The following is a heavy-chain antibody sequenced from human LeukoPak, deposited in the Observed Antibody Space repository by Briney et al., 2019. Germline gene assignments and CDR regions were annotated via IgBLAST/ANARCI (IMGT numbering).Heavy chain of an antibody. CDR2: IYYTGST. CDR3: ARGSGSPNFDS. Sequence: SETLSLTCTVSGDSISTSSYYWGWIRQPPGKGLEWIGSIYYTGSTYYNPSLKSRVTLSVDTPKSQFSLNLHSVTAADTAVYYCARGSGSPNFDSWGQGSLVTVSS. J-gene: IGHJ4*02. V-gene: IGHV4-39*01. D-gene: IGHD3-10*01. CDR1: GDSISTSSYY.